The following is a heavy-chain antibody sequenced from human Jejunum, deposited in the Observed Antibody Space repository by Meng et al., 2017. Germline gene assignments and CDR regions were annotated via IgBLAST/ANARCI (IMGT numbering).Heavy chain of an antibody. CDR1: GYTFNTYG. D-gene: IGHD3-3*01. J-gene: IGHJ4*02. CDR3: ARVASFVSDY. CDR2: INAYNGNT. V-gene: IGHV1-18*01. Sequence: HVQLGQSGVGVKKPGASVKVSRKASGYTFNTYGISWVRQAPGQGLEWMGWINAYNGNTNYEEKLQGRVTMTTDTSTSTAYMELRNLRSDDTAVYYCARVASFVSDYWGQGTLVTVSS.